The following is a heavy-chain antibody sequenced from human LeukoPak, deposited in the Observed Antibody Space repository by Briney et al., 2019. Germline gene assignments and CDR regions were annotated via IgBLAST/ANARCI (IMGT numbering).Heavy chain of an antibody. CDR2: INPASGGT. CDR3: ARAGGGYSSGWGAFDI. J-gene: IGHJ3*02. D-gene: IGHD5-18*01. Sequence: ASVKVSRKASGYTFTAYYIHWVRQAPGQGLEWMGWINPASGGTSYAQKFQGRVTMTSDTSISTAYMELSRLRSDDTAVYFCARAGGGYSSGWGAFDIWGQGTMVTVSS. V-gene: IGHV1-2*02. CDR1: GYTFTAYY.